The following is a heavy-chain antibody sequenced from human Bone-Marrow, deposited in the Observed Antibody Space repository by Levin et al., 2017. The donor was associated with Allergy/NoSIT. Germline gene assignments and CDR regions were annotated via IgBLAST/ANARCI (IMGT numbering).Heavy chain of an antibody. CDR3: ARDRGGGEYLDY. Sequence: RGESLKISCAASGFTFSNFGMHWVRQAPGKGLQCVAVIWYDGRNKYYEDSVKGRFTISRDNSKNTLYLQMNSLRVEDTAVYYCARDRGGGEYLDYWGQGTQVTVSP. CDR1: GFTFSNFG. J-gene: IGHJ4*02. CDR2: IWYDGRNK. D-gene: IGHD2-15*01. V-gene: IGHV3-33*01.